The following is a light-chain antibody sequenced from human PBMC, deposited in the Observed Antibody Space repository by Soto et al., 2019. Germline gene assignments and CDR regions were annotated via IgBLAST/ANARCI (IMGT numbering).Light chain of an antibody. V-gene: IGKV3-15*01. Sequence: ERVMTQSPGTVSVSPGERATLSCRASQSVNNNLAWYQQKPGQAPRLLLYGASTRATGIPARFSGSGSGTDFTLTISSLQSEDFAVYYCQHYYNWPLSFGGGTKVEIK. CDR2: GAS. CDR3: QHYYNWPLS. CDR1: QSVNNN. J-gene: IGKJ4*01.